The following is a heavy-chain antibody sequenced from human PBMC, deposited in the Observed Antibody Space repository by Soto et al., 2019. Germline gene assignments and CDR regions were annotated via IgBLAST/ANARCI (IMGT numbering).Heavy chain of an antibody. V-gene: IGHV3-30-3*01. D-gene: IGHD2-2*01. Sequence: GGSLRLSCAASGFTFSSYAMHWVRQAPGKGLEWVAVISYDGSNKYYADSVKGRFTISRDNSKNTLYLQMNSLRAEDTAVYYCARTDIVLVPAAALDAFDIWGQGTMVTVSS. CDR3: ARTDIVLVPAAALDAFDI. CDR2: ISYDGSNK. CDR1: GFTFSSYA. J-gene: IGHJ3*02.